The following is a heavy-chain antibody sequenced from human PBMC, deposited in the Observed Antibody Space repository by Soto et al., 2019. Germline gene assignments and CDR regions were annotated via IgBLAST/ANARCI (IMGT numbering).Heavy chain of an antibody. CDR1: GYTFTSYG. CDR3: ATSYDSGFDP. D-gene: IGHD5-12*01. CDR2: ISVYNGNT. Sequence: SLKVSCKASGYTFTSYGISWVRQAPGQGLEWMGWISVYNGNTDYAQKFQGRVTMTTDTSTSTAYMELRSLRSDDTAVYYCATSYDSGFDPWGQGTLVTVSS. V-gene: IGHV1-18*04. J-gene: IGHJ5*02.